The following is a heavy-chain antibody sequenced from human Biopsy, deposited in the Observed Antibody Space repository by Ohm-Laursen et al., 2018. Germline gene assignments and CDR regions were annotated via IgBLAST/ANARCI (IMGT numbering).Heavy chain of an antibody. CDR1: GGSMIHYY. V-gene: IGHV4-59*01. CDR3: ARGQDYGGNKAFDI. Sequence: SETLSLTCTVSGGSMIHYYWNWIRQSPGKGLEWIAYIYSSGITNYNSSLKSRLTISIDTSKNQFSLKLNSMTTADTAVYYCARGQDYGGNKAFDIWGQGTKVTVSP. CDR2: IYSSGIT. D-gene: IGHD4-23*01. J-gene: IGHJ3*02.